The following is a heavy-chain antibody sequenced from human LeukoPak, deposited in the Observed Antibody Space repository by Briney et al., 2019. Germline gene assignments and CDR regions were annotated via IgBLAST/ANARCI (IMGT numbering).Heavy chain of an antibody. CDR3: ATLPDYYDSSGYSFDY. V-gene: IGHV1-24*01. CDR1: GYTLTELS. Sequence: GGSVNVSCKVSGYTLTELSMHGVRQAPGKGVEWMGGFDPEDGETIYAQKFQGRVTMTEDTSTDTAYMELSTLRSEDTAVYYCATLPDYYDSSGYSFDYWGQGTPVTVSS. CDR2: FDPEDGET. J-gene: IGHJ4*02. D-gene: IGHD3-22*01.